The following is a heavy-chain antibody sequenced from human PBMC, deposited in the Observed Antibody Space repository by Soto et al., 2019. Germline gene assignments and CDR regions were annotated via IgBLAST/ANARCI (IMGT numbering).Heavy chain of an antibody. CDR2: IYYSGST. D-gene: IGHD1-1*01. CDR1: GGSISSYY. V-gene: IGHV4-59*01. Sequence: SETLSLTCTVSGGSISSYYWSWIRQPPGKGLEWIGYIYYSGSTNYNPSLKSRVTISVDTSKNQFSLKLSTVTAADTAVYYCARDVRGEQPERHHYYYYGMDVWGQGTTVTVSS. CDR3: ARDVRGEQPERHHYYYYGMDV. J-gene: IGHJ6*02.